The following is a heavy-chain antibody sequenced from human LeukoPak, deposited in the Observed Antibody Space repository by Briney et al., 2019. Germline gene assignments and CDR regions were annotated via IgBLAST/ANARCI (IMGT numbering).Heavy chain of an antibody. CDR3: ATIEVPGYCSGGSCYSSLYYFDY. D-gene: IGHD2-15*01. CDR1: GYTLTELS. Sequence: ASVKVSCKVSGYTLTELSMHWVRQAPGKGLEWMGGFDPEDGETIYAQKLQGRVTMTEDTSTDTAYMELSSLRSEDTAVYYCATIEVPGYCSGGSCYSSLYYFDYWGQGALVTVSS. CDR2: FDPEDGET. V-gene: IGHV1-24*01. J-gene: IGHJ4*02.